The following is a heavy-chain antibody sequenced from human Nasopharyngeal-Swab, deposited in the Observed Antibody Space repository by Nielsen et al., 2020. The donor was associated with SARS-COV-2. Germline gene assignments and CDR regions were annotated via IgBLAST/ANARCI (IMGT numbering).Heavy chain of an antibody. CDR1: GYTFTSYG. V-gene: IGHV1-18*04. CDR2: ISAYNGNT. Sequence: ASVKVSCKAPGYTFTSYGISWVRQAPGQGLEWMGWISAYNGNTNYAQKLQGRVTMTTDTSTSTAYMELRSLRSDDTAVYYCARVTGYCSSTSCYARKWDYWGQGTLVTVSS. D-gene: IGHD2-2*01. J-gene: IGHJ4*02. CDR3: ARVTGYCSSTSCYARKWDY.